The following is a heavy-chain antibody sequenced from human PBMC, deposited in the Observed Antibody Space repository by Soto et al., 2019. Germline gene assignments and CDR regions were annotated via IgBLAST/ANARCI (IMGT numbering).Heavy chain of an antibody. J-gene: IGHJ4*02. D-gene: IGHD2-2*01. CDR1: GGSFSGYY. Sequence: SETLSLTCAVYGGSFSGYYWSWIRQPPGKGLEWIGEINHSGSTNYNPSLKSRVTISVDTSKNQFSLKLSSVTAADTAVYYCARGRNTYCSSTSCFDFDYWGQGTLVTVSS. V-gene: IGHV4-34*01. CDR2: INHSGST. CDR3: ARGRNTYCSSTSCFDFDY.